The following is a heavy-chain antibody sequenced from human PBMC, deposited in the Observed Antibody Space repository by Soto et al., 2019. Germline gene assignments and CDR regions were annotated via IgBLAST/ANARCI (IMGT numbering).Heavy chain of an antibody. CDR1: GGSISSGDYY. CDR2: IYYSGST. Sequence: TLSLTCPVSGGSISSGDYYWSWIRQPPGKGLEWIGYIYYSGSTYYNPSLKSRVTISVDTSKNQFSLKLSSVTAADTAVYYCARVRVDYYDSSGYYLFDYWGQGTLVTVYS. V-gene: IGHV4-30-4*01. J-gene: IGHJ4*02. CDR3: ARVRVDYYDSSGYYLFDY. D-gene: IGHD3-22*01.